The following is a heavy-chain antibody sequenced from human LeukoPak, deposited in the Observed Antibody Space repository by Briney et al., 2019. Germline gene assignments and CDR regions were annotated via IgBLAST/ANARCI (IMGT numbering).Heavy chain of an antibody. D-gene: IGHD5-24*01. Sequence: KPGGSLRLSCAASGFTFSSYSMNWVRQAPGKGLEWVSSISSRSSNLYYADSVKGRFTISRDNAKNSLYQQMNSLRAEDTALYYCARDGGVDGYNSYFDYWGQGTLVTVSS. CDR1: GFTFSSYS. V-gene: IGHV3-21*01. CDR3: ARDGGVDGYNSYFDY. CDR2: ISSRSSNL. J-gene: IGHJ4*02.